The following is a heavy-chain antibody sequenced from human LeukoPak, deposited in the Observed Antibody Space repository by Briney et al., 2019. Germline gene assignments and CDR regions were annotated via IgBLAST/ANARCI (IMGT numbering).Heavy chain of an antibody. J-gene: IGHJ6*02. CDR3: ASLERQYGNYGEGCYYYGMDV. V-gene: IGHV4-31*03. Sequence: PSQTLSLTCTVSGGSISSGGYYWSWIRQHPGKGLEWIGYIYYSGSTYYNPSLKSRVTISVDTSKNQFSLKLSSVTAADTAVYYCASLERQYGNYGEGCYYYGMDVWGQGTTVTVSS. CDR1: GGSISSGGYY. D-gene: IGHD4-11*01. CDR2: IYYSGST.